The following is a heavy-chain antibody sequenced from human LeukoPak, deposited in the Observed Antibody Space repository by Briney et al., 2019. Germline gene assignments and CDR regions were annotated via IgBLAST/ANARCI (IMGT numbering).Heavy chain of an antibody. CDR1: GFTFSDYY. Sequence: PGGSLRLSRAASGFTFSDYYISWIRQAPRKGLEWVSYISISGSTIYYPHSLKGPVTLSRDNSKNTLYLQMNSLRAENTAVYYCAKDLEGTKYYYGSAHGWGQGTPVTVSS. D-gene: IGHD3-10*01. J-gene: IGHJ6*02. CDR3: AKDLEGTKYYYGSAHG. V-gene: IGHV3-11*01. CDR2: ISISGSTI.